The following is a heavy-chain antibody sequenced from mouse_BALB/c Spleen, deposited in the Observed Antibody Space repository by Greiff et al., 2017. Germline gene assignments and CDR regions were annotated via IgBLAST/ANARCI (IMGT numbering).Heavy chain of an antibody. CDR2: ISSGSSTI. D-gene: IGHD2-1*01. CDR1: GFTFSSFG. V-gene: IGHV5-17*02. Sequence: VQLKESGGGLVQPGGSRKLSCAASGFTFSSFGMHWVRQAPEKGLEWVAYISSGSSTIYYADTVKGRFTISRDNPKNTLFLQMTSLRSEDTAMYYCARPGGLYYGNRNYAMDYWGQGTSVTVSS. CDR3: ARPGGLYYGNRNYAMDY. J-gene: IGHJ4*01.